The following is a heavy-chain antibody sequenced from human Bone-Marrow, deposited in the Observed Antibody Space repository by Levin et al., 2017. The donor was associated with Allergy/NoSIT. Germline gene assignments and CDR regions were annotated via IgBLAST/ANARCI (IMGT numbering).Heavy chain of an antibody. D-gene: IGHD3-10*01. Sequence: GGSLRLSCAASGFTFNNYAIHWVRQAPGKGLEWVAVISYDGSSKFADSVKGRFTISRDNSKNTLYLQMNSLRDEDTAVYYCAKDRGGLPGQYYDMDVWGQGTTVIVSS. CDR2: ISYDGSS. CDR3: AKDRGGLPGQYYDMDV. CDR1: GFTFNNYA. J-gene: IGHJ6*02. V-gene: IGHV3-30*18.